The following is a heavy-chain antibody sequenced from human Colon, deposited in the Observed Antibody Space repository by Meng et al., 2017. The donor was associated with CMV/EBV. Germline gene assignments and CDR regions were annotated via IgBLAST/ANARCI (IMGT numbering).Heavy chain of an antibody. CDR1: GFKFSYYY. V-gene: IGHV3-11*01. CDR2: ITASGSAQ. Sequence: GESLKISCTASGFKFSYYYMSWIRRAPGKGLEWVSYITASGSAQFYADSVRGRFTISRDNGQQTVPLQMNSLRAEDTALYHCARDLDGKGLEWSSAHGMDVWGQGTTVTVSS. D-gene: IGHD3-3*01. CDR3: ARDLDGKGLEWSSAHGMDV. J-gene: IGHJ6*02.